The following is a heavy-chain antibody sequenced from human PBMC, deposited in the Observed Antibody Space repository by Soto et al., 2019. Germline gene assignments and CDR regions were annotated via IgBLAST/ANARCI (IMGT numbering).Heavy chain of an antibody. CDR3: ARGHTYKDFCSGYYDAAFEI. Sequence: ASVKVSCKASGYTFTSYDINCVRQATGQGLEWMGWMNPNSGNTGYAQKFQGRVTMTRNTSISTAYMELSSLRSEDTAVYYCARGHTYKDFCSGYYDAAFEIWGQGTMVPVSS. V-gene: IGHV1-8*01. D-gene: IGHD3-3*01. CDR1: GYTFTSYD. CDR2: MNPNSGNT. J-gene: IGHJ3*02.